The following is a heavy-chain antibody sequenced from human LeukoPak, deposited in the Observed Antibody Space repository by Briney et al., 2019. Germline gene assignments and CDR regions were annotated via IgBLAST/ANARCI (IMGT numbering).Heavy chain of an antibody. V-gene: IGHV1-8*01. CDR1: GYTFTSYD. Sequence: EASVKVSCKASGYTFTSYDINWVRQATGQGLEWMGWMNPNSGNTGYAQKFQGRVTMTRNTSISTAYMELSSLRSEDTAVYYCARGGYSSSWCGPRGMDVWGQGTTVTVSS. CDR3: ARGGYSSSWCGPRGMDV. CDR2: MNPNSGNT. D-gene: IGHD6-13*01. J-gene: IGHJ6*02.